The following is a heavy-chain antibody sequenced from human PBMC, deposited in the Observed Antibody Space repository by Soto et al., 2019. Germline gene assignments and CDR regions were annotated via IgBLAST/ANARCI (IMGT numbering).Heavy chain of an antibody. CDR1: GFTFSSYS. CDR3: ARESGYLNWFDP. CDR2: ISSSSSTI. Sequence: GGSLRLSCAASGFTFSSYSMNWVRQAPGKGLEWVSYISSSSSTIYYADSVKGRFTISRDNAKNSLNSLRAKDTAVYYCARESGYLNWFDPWGQGTLVTVSS. D-gene: IGHD1-1*01. V-gene: IGHV3-48*01. J-gene: IGHJ5*02.